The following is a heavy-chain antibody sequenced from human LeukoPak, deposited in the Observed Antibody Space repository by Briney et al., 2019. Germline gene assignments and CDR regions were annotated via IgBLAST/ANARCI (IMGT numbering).Heavy chain of an antibody. V-gene: IGHV3-7*01. J-gene: IGHJ6*02. CDR1: GFTFSSYW. CDR3: ASGQQLVRGVLSNYYYGMDV. D-gene: IGHD6-13*01. CDR2: IKQDGSEK. Sequence: PGGSLRLSCAASGFTFSSYWMSWVRQAPGKGLEWVANIKQDGSEKYYVDSVKGRFTISRDNAKNSLYLQMNSLRAEDTAVYYCASGQQLVRGVLSNYYYGMDVWGQGTTVTVSS.